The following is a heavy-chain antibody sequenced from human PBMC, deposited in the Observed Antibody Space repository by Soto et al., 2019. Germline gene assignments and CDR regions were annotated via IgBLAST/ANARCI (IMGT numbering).Heavy chain of an antibody. CDR2: ISYDGSNK. J-gene: IGHJ4*02. CDR3: AKGVWSGYPDLFDY. Sequence: GGSMRISCAASGFTFSSYCMHWVRQAPGKGLEWVAVISYDGSNKYYADSVKGGFTISRDNSKNALYLQMNSLRAEDTAVYYCAKGVWSGYPDLFDYWGQGTLVTVSS. D-gene: IGHD3-3*01. CDR1: GFTFSSYC. V-gene: IGHV3-30*18.